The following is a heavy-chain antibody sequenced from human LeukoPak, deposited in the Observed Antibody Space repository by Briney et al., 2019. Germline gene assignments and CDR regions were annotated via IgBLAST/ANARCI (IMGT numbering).Heavy chain of an antibody. D-gene: IGHD4-17*01. CDR3: ARRATVTKAFDY. CDR2: IYYSGTT. J-gene: IGHJ4*02. V-gene: IGHV4-39*01. Sequence: PSETLSLTCTVSGGPISSSTYYWGWIRQPPGKGLEWIGSIYYSGTTYYNPSLKSRVTISVDTSKNQFSLKLRSLTAADTAVYYCARRATVTKAFDYWGQGTLVTVSS. CDR1: GGPISSSTYY.